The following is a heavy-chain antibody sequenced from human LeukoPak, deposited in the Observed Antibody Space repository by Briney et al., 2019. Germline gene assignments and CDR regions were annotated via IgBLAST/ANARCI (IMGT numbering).Heavy chain of an antibody. D-gene: IGHD3-9*01. CDR2: IGGGGDDI. CDR1: GFTFTTYV. Sequence: GGSLRLSCAASGFTFTTYVMTWVRQAPRKGLEWVSSIGGGGDDINYADSVKGRFTISRDNSKNTLYLQMNSLRAEDTAVYYCARDDHDILTGYYKGYFDYWGQGTLVTVSS. J-gene: IGHJ4*02. V-gene: IGHV3-23*01. CDR3: ARDDHDILTGYYKGYFDY.